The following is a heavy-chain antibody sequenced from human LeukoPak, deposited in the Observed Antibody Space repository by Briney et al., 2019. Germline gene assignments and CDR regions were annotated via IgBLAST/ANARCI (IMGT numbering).Heavy chain of an antibody. V-gene: IGHV3-9*01. CDR2: ISWNSGSI. CDR1: GFIFNNYA. D-gene: IGHD1-26*01. Sequence: GGSLRLSCAGSGFIFNNYAMHWVRQPPGKGLEWVSGISWNSGSIDYADSVKGRFTISRDNAKNSLYLQMNSLRAEDTAIYYCAREIVGTIKSYFDYWGQGTLVTASS. J-gene: IGHJ4*02. CDR3: AREIVGTIKSYFDY.